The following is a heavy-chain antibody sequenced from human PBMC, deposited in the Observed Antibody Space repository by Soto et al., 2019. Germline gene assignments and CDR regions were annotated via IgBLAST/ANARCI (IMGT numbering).Heavy chain of an antibody. D-gene: IGHD2-2*01. CDR1: GYAFTSYA. V-gene: IGHV1-3*01. Sequence: SVKVSCKASGYAFTSYAMHWVRQAPGQRLEWMGWINAGNGNTKYSQKFQGRVTITRDTSASTAYMELSSLRSEDTAVYYCARPYCSSTTCSLFDYWGQGTLVTVSS. CDR2: INAGNGNT. J-gene: IGHJ4*02. CDR3: ARPYCSSTTCSLFDY.